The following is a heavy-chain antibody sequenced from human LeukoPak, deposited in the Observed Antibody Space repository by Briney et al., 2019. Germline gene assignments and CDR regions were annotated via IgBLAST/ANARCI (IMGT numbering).Heavy chain of an antibody. V-gene: IGHV4-39*07. CDR3: ARDGHYYDSSGYYYVYFDY. D-gene: IGHD3-22*01. CDR1: GGSISSSSYY. Sequence: SETLSLTCTVSGGSISSSSYYWGWIRQPPGKGLEWIGSIYYSGSTYYNPSLKSRVTMSVDTSKNQFSLKLSSVTAADTAVYYCARDGHYYDSSGYYYVYFDYWGQGTLVTVSS. CDR2: IYYSGST. J-gene: IGHJ4*02.